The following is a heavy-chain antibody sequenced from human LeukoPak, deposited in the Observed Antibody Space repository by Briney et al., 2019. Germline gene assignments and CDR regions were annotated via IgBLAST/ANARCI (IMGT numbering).Heavy chain of an antibody. J-gene: IGHJ4*02. Sequence: GGTLRLSCAASGFLFSSYGLRWVSQAPREGLEWGAFIRYDGSNKYCADSVKGRFTISRDNAKNTLYLQMNSLRAEDTAVYYCARGGQLAPFDYWGQGTLVTVSS. CDR3: ARGGQLAPFDY. D-gene: IGHD6-13*01. V-gene: IGHV3-30*02. CDR2: IRYDGSNK. CDR1: GFLFSSYG.